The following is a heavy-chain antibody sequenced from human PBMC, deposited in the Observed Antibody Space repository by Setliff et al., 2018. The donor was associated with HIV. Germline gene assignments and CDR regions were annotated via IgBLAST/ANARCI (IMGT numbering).Heavy chain of an antibody. CDR1: GFRFRGHA. CDR2: IKEDGSEK. J-gene: IGHJ4*02. D-gene: IGHD3-22*01. Sequence: QPGGSLRLSCVASGFRFRGHAMNWVRQAPGKGLEWVANIKEDGSEKYYVDSVKGRFTISRDNSKNTLYLQMNSLRAEDTAVYYCAKEASHYYDSSGYPEGPNFDYWGQGTLVTVS. V-gene: IGHV3-7*01. CDR3: AKEASHYYDSSGYPEGPNFDY.